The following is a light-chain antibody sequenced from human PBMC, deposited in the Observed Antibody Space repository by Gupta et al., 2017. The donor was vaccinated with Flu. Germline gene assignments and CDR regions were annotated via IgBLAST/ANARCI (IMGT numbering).Light chain of an antibody. CDR3: QQRSNWPPYT. CDR1: QSVGSY. CDR2: DAS. Sequence: EIVLTQSPGTLSLSPGEGATLSCRASQSVGSYLAWYQQKPGQTPRLLIYDASNRAAGIPPRFSGSGSGTDFTLTISNREPEDFAVYYCQQRSNWPPYTFGQGTKLEIK. V-gene: IGKV3-11*01. J-gene: IGKJ2*01.